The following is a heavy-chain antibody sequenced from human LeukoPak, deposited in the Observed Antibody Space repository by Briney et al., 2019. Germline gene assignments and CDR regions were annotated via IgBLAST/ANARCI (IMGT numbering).Heavy chain of an antibody. Sequence: PSETLSLTCTVSGGSISSYYWGWIRQPAGKGLEWIGRIYTSGSTNYNPSLKGRVTMSVDTSKNQFSLKLSSVTAADTAVYYCARENAYGSGSYYNGDSWFDPWGQGTLVTVSS. CDR1: GGSISSYY. CDR3: ARENAYGSGSYYNGDSWFDP. CDR2: IYTSGST. V-gene: IGHV4-4*07. J-gene: IGHJ5*02. D-gene: IGHD3-10*01.